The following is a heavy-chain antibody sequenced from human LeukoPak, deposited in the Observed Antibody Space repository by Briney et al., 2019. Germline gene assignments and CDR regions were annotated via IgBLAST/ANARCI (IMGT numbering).Heavy chain of an antibody. CDR1: GFIFSIYF. J-gene: IGHJ4*02. V-gene: IGHV3-21*01. D-gene: IGHD3-16*01. CDR3: AGGGDFDY. CDR2: ISRTSEYI. Sequence: GGSLTLSCAASGFIFSIYFMNWVRQAPGKGLEWVSSISRTSEYIHYADSVRGRFALSRDNAKNSVYLQMNSLRGEDTAVYCGAGGGDFDYWGQGILVTVSA.